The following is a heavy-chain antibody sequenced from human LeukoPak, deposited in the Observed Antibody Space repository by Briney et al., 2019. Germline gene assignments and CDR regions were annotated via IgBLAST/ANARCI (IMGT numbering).Heavy chain of an antibody. Sequence: GGSLRLSCAASGFTFSSYEMNWVRQAPGKGLEWVSYISSSGSTIYYADSVKGRFTISRDNAKNSLYLQMSSLRAEDTAAYYCARAVVVVVPYYYYGMDVWGKGTTVTVSS. V-gene: IGHV3-48*03. CDR1: GFTFSSYE. CDR3: ARAVVVVVPYYYYGMDV. D-gene: IGHD2-15*01. CDR2: ISSSGSTI. J-gene: IGHJ6*04.